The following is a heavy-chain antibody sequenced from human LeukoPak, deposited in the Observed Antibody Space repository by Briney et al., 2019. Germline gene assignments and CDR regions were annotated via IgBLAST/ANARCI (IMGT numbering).Heavy chain of an antibody. Sequence: SVKVSCKASGYTFTSYGISWVRQAPGQGLEWMGRIIPILGIANYAQKFQGRVTITADKSTSTAYMELRSLRSDDTAVYYCASGATDDYGDYSVIDQGPDYYYYGMDVWGQGTTVTVSS. D-gene: IGHD4-17*01. CDR1: GYTFTSYG. CDR3: ASGATDDYGDYSVIDQGPDYYYYGMDV. CDR2: IIPILGIA. J-gene: IGHJ6*02. V-gene: IGHV1-69*04.